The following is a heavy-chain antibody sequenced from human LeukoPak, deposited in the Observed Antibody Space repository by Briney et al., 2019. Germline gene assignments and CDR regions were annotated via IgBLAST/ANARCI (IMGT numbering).Heavy chain of an antibody. CDR1: GGSMTNDNW. V-gene: IGHV4-4*02. Sequence: PSGTLSLTCGVSGGSMTNDNWWSWVRQSPGKGLEWIGEINHRGNTNYKPSLKSRVTMSVDTSKNHFSLKLTSVTAADTAVYYCAYNRNFALDNWGQGTLVTVSS. D-gene: IGHD1-14*01. CDR3: AYNRNFALDN. CDR2: INHRGNT. J-gene: IGHJ4*02.